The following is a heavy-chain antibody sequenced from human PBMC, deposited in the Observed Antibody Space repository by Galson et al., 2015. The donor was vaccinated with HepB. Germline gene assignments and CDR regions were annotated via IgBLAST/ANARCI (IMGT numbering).Heavy chain of an antibody. Sequence: TLSLTCVVSGGSISNTNWWSWVRQPPGKGLEWIGEIYQSGSTNYNPSLKSRVIISVDKSKNQFSLKLNSVTAADTAVYYCAREMVYGRLSMGPHAFDIGGQGTMVTVSS. V-gene: IGHV4-4*02. CDR3: AREMVYGRLSMGPHAFDI. D-gene: IGHD2-8*01. CDR1: GGSISNTNW. CDR2: IYQSGST. J-gene: IGHJ3*02.